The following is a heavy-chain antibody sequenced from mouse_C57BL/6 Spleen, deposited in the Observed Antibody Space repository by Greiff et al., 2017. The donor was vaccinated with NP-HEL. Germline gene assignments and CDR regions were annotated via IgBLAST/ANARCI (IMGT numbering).Heavy chain of an antibody. V-gene: IGHV5-12*01. J-gene: IGHJ4*01. Sequence: EVKLVESGGGLVQPGGSLKLPCAASGFTFSDYYMYWVRQTPEKRLAWVAYLSNGGGSTYYPDTVKGRFTISRDNAKNTLYLQMSRLKSEDTAMYYCARHSMDYWGQGTSVTVSS. CDR1: GFTFSDYY. CDR3: ARHSMDY. CDR2: LSNGGGST.